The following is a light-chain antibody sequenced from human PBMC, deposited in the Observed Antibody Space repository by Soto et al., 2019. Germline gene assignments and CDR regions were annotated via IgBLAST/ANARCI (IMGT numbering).Light chain of an antibody. Sequence: DLQMTQSTSTLSGSVGDRVTITCRASQTISSWLAWYQQKPGKPPNLLIYKASTLGSGVPSRFSGSGSGTEFTLTVSSLQPEDFATYYCVQHYSYPLTFGGGTKVDIK. CDR2: KAS. CDR1: QTISSW. CDR3: VQHYSYPLT. J-gene: IGKJ4*01. V-gene: IGKV1-5*03.